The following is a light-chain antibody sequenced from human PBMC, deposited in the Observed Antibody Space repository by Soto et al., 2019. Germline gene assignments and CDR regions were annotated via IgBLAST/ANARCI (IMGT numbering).Light chain of an antibody. CDR1: QSVSSS. CDR3: QQYNNWWT. J-gene: IGKJ1*01. Sequence: EMVMTQSPATLSMSPGERATLSCRASQSVSSSLAWYQQKPGQAPRLLIYGASTRATGIPARFSGSGSGTEFTLTISSLEFEDSAVYYCQQYNNWWTVGQGTKVEIK. CDR2: GAS. V-gene: IGKV3-15*01.